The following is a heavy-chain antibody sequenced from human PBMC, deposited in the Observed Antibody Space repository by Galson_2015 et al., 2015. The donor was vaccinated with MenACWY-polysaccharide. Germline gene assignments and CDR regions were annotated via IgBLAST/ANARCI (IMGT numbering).Heavy chain of an antibody. D-gene: IGHD3-10*02. CDR2: IQYDAVYK. CDR1: TVTFRGSG. V-gene: IGHV3-33*01. CDR3: AREGSRIVFHSFDT. J-gene: IGHJ3*02. Sequence: SLRLSCAASTVTFRGSGMHWVRQAPGKGLEWVAVIQYDAVYKQYLDSVKGRFSVSRDISKSTLYLEMNNLRAEDTALYYCAREGSRIVFHSFDTWGQGTMVIVSS.